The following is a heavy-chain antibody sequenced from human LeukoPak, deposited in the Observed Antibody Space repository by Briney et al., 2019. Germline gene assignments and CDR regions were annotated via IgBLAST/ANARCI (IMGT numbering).Heavy chain of an antibody. CDR2: IYTSGST. CDR3: VRDSPRDYFDY. Sequence: SETLSLTCTVSGGSISSGSYYWSWVRQPAGKGLEWIGRIYTSGSTNYNPSLKSRVTISIDTSKNQFSLKLSSVTAADTAVYYCVRDSPRDYFDYWGQGTPVTVSS. CDR1: GGSISSGSYY. J-gene: IGHJ4*02. V-gene: IGHV4-61*02.